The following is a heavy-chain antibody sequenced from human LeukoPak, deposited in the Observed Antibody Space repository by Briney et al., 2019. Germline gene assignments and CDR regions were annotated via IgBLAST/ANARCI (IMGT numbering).Heavy chain of an antibody. CDR2: IRYDGSNK. CDR1: GFTFSSYG. V-gene: IGHV3-30*02. J-gene: IGHJ4*02. D-gene: IGHD4-17*01. CDR3: ARVFIGDYGDYQFDY. Sequence: PGGSLRLSCAASGFTFSSYGMHWVRQAPGKGLEWVAFIRYDGSNKYYADSVKGRSTISRDNSKNTLYLQMNSLRAEDTAVYYCARVFIGDYGDYQFDYWGQGTLVTVAS.